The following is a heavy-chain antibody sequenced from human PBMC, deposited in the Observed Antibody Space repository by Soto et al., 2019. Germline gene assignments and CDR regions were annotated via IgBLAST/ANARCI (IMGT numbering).Heavy chain of an antibody. CDR2: IYPGDSET. J-gene: IGHJ6*01. CDR1: GYSFISHW. CDR3: ASWGADSRGYVYGMDV. Sequence: GESLKISCKGSGYSFISHWIGWVRQMPGKGLEWMGIIYPGDSETRYSPSFQGQVTISADKSISTAYLQWSNLKASDTAMYYCASWGADSRGYVYGMDVWGQGTTVTVSS. V-gene: IGHV5-51*01. D-gene: IGHD3-22*01.